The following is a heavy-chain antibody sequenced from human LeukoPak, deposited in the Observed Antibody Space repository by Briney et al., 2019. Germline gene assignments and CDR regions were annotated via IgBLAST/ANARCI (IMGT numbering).Heavy chain of an antibody. Sequence: GESLMISCRGSAYFSSSYCISCGRQMAGEGLEWMGGIVPSDSCTNYSPSFQGHVTISAGKSISTAYLQWSSLKASDTAMYYCARRGIAVAGYYYGMDVWGKGTPVTVSS. CDR1: AYFSSSYC. D-gene: IGHD6-19*01. CDR3: ARRGIAVAGYYYGMDV. CDR2: IVPSDSCT. V-gene: IGHV5-10-1*01. J-gene: IGHJ6*04.